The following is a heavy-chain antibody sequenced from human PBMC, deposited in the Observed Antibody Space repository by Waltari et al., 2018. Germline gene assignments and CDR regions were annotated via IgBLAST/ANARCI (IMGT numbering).Heavy chain of an antibody. J-gene: IGHJ2*01. CDR3: AKDRRQQPVYWFLDL. Sequence: EVQLVESGGGLVQPGSSLKLSCAASGFHFDYYAMHWVRQIPGKGLEWVSGISWNGGNIGYADSVKGRFTISRDNAENSLYLQMNSLTDDDTALYYCAKDRRQQPVYWFLDLWGRGTLVAVSS. CDR1: GFHFDYYA. CDR2: ISWNGGNI. V-gene: IGHV3-9*01. D-gene: IGHD6-13*01.